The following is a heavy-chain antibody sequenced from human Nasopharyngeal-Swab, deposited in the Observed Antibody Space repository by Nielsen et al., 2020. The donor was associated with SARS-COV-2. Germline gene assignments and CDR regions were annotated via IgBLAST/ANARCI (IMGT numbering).Heavy chain of an antibody. V-gene: IGHV4-39*01. D-gene: IGHD3-3*01. Sequence: SETLSLTCTVSGGSMSSFAFDSYWAWIRQPPGMGLDWIGSMYHSGATYTNPSLKSRVTLSVDTSTNKFSLNLSSVTAADTAVYYCARWSSSSIKFDYWGQGTLVSVSS. CDR1: GGSMSSFAFDSY. J-gene: IGHJ4*02. CDR2: MYHSGAT. CDR3: ARWSSSSIKFDY.